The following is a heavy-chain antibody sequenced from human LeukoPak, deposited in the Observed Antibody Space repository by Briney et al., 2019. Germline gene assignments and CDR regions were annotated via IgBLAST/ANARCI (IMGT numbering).Heavy chain of an antibody. Sequence: GGSLRLSCVASGFTFSSNGMHWVRQAPGKGLEWVTFIRYDGSKKYYADSVKGRFTISRDNSKNTLYLEMNSLRAEDTAVYYCAKDIGSYYDYWGQGILVTVCS. CDR1: GFTFSSNG. J-gene: IGHJ4*02. D-gene: IGHD3-10*01. V-gene: IGHV3-30*02. CDR2: IRYDGSKK. CDR3: AKDIGSYYDY.